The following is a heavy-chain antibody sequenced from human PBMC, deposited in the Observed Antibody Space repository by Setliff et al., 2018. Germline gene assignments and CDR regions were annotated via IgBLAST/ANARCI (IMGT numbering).Heavy chain of an antibody. CDR2: MYYGGGGST. V-gene: IGHV4-39*07. Sequence: PSETLSLTCTVSGASVSGNSYYWGWIRQPPGKGLEWIGSMYYGGGGSTYYNASLKCRVTISVDTSKDQFSLKVISMTAAVTAVYYCARGRNIAARLLDSWGQGTLVTVSS. D-gene: IGHD6-6*01. CDR1: GASVSGNSYY. CDR3: ARGRNIAARLLDS. J-gene: IGHJ4*02.